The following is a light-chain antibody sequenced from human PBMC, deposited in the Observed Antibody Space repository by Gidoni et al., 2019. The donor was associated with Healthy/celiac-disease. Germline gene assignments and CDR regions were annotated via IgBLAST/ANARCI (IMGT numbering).Light chain of an antibody. J-gene: IGKJ3*01. CDR1: QSVSSN. CDR3: QQYNNGGEIT. CDR2: GAS. V-gene: IGKV3-15*01. Sequence: EIVMTQSPATLSVSPGERATLSCRASQSVSSNLAWYQQKPGQAPRLLIYGASTRATGIPARFSGSGSGTEFTLTISSLQSEDFAVYYCQQYNNGGEITFGPGTKVDIK.